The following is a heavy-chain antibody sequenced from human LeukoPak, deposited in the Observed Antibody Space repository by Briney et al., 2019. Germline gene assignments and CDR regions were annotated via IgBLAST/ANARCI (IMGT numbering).Heavy chain of an antibody. J-gene: IGHJ3*02. CDR1: GFTVSSNY. D-gene: IGHD5-24*01. Sequence: GGSLRLSCAASGFTVSSNYMSWVRRAPGKGLEWVSVIYSGGSTYYADSVKGRFTISRDNSKNTLYLQMNSLRAEDTAVYYCATGTPEMATGYDSIDIWGQGTMVTAYS. CDR2: IYSGGST. CDR3: ATGTPEMATGYDSIDI. V-gene: IGHV3-66*01.